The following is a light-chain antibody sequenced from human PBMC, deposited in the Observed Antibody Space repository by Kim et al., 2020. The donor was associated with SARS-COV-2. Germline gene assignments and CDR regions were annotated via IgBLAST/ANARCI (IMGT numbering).Light chain of an antibody. CDR2: QDS. Sequence: VTPGQTTSHTESGNKLGDEYACWYQQKPSKSPVLVIKQDSKRPSGIPERFAGSNSGNTATLTISGTQAMDEADYYCQAWDSSTGVVFGGGTKLTVL. V-gene: IGLV3-1*01. CDR1: KLGDEY. CDR3: QAWDSSTGVV. J-gene: IGLJ2*01.